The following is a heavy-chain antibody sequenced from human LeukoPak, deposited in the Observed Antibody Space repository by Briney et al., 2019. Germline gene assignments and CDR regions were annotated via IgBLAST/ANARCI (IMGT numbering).Heavy chain of an antibody. Sequence: GASVKVSCEASGYTFTDSYMYWVRLAPGQGLEWLGWINPNSGGTKYAQKFQGRVTMTRDTSINTAYMELSSLRFDDTAIYYCARTTTLTSLFDYWGQGTLVTVSS. D-gene: IGHD4-11*01. CDR3: ARTTTLTSLFDY. CDR2: INPNSGGT. CDR1: GYTFTDSY. V-gene: IGHV1-2*02. J-gene: IGHJ4*02.